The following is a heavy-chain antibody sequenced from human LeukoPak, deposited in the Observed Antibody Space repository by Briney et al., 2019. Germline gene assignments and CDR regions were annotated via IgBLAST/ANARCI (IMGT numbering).Heavy chain of an antibody. J-gene: IGHJ4*02. V-gene: IGHV4-39*07. D-gene: IGHD2-15*01. Sequence: SETLSLTCTVSGGCLSSSNYYCGWIRQPPGKGLERIGSIYYRGNTYYNPSLKSRVTISVDTSKNQFSLKLSSVTAADTAVYYCARLKVAGSYYFDYWGQGTLVTVSS. CDR2: IYYRGNT. CDR1: GGCLSSSNYY. CDR3: ARLKVAGSYYFDY.